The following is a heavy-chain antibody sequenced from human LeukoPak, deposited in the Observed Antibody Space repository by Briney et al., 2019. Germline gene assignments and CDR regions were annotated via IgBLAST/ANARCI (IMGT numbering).Heavy chain of an antibody. V-gene: IGHV1-18*01. CDR2: ISAYNGNT. Sequence: ASVKVSCQASGYTFTSYGISWVRQAAGQGREWMGWISAYNGNTNYAQKLQGRVTMTTDTSTNTAYMELRRLRSDDTAVYDCASAGLYSGNYGGDYWGQGTLVTVSS. J-gene: IGHJ4*02. D-gene: IGHD1-26*01. CDR1: GYTFTSYG. CDR3: ASAGLYSGNYGGDY.